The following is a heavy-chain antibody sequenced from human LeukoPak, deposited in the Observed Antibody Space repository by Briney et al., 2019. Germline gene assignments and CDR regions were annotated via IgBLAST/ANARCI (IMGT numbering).Heavy chain of an antibody. Sequence: TGGSXXLSCAASGFTFSSYSMNWVRQAPGKGLEWVSSISSSSSYIYYADSVKGRFTISRDNAKNSLYLQMNSLRAEDTAVYYCARDNLRYGSGSMADYWGQGTLVTVSS. CDR1: GFTFSSYS. CDR2: ISSSSSYI. CDR3: ARDNLRYGSGSMADY. J-gene: IGHJ4*02. V-gene: IGHV3-21*01. D-gene: IGHD3-10*01.